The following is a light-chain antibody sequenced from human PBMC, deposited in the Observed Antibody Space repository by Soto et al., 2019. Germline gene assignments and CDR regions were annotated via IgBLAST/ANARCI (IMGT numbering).Light chain of an antibody. CDR1: QSVGRS. CDR3: QQYGSSPPLT. Sequence: EIVLTQSPATLSLSPGERATLSCWASQSVGRSLAWYQQKPGQAPRLLINDASNRATGIPARFGGSGSGTDFTLTISSLEPEDFAVYFCQQYGSSPPLTFGGGTKVEIK. V-gene: IGKV3-11*01. J-gene: IGKJ4*01. CDR2: DAS.